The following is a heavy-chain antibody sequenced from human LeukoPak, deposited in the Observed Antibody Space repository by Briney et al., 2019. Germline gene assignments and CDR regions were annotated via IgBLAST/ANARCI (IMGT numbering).Heavy chain of an antibody. CDR1: GFTFSSYA. V-gene: IGHV3-30*04. J-gene: IGHJ6*04. CDR3: ARDLYCSSTSCGYYYGMDV. D-gene: IGHD2-2*01. Sequence: HPGGSLRLSCAASGFTFSSYAMHWVRQAPGKGLEWVAVISYDGSNKYYADSVKGRFTISRDNSKNTLYLQMNSLRVEDTAVYYCARDLYCSSTSCGYYYGMDVWGKGTTVTVSS. CDR2: ISYDGSNK.